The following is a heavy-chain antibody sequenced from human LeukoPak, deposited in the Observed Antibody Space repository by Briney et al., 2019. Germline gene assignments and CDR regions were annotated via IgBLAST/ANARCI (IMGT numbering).Heavy chain of an antibody. D-gene: IGHD6-13*01. Sequence: GGSQRLSCAASGFTFGSYWMHWVRQAPGKGLVWVSHINSDGTITTYADSVKGRFTISRDNAKNTLYLQMNSLRAEDTAVYYCARVGRAAAGCDYWGQGTLVTVSS. CDR3: ARVGRAAAGCDY. CDR1: GFTFGSYW. V-gene: IGHV3-74*01. J-gene: IGHJ4*02. CDR2: INSDGTIT.